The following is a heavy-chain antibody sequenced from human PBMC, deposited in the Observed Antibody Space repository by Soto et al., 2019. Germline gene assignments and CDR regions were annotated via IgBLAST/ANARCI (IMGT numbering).Heavy chain of an antibody. CDR3: ARHSLALRKNNWFDP. CDR2: IFYLGSS. D-gene: IGHD3-3*02. J-gene: IGHJ5*02. V-gene: IGHV4-39*01. Sequence: AETRSLTCTGSGDSIISIDFYWGLGREAAGKGLEWIGSIFYLGSSYYNPSLKSRVTMSVDTSKNQFSLRLRSVTAADTALYFCARHSLALRKNNWFDPWGQGIMVTVSS. CDR1: GDSIISIDFY.